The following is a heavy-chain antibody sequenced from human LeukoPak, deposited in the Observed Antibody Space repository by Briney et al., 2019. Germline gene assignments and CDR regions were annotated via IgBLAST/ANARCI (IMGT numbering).Heavy chain of an antibody. CDR3: ARVSIAARPPYGWFDP. Sequence: SETLSLTCTVSGGSISSYYWSWIRQPAGKGLEWIGRIYTSGSTNYNPSLKSRVTMSVDTSKNQFSLKLRSVTAADTAVYYCARVSIAARPPYGWFDPWGQGTLVTVSS. V-gene: IGHV4-4*07. CDR2: IYTSGST. J-gene: IGHJ5*02. D-gene: IGHD6-6*01. CDR1: GGSISSYY.